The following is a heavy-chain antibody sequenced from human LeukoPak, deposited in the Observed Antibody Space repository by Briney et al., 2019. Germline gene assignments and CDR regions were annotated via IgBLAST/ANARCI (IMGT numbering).Heavy chain of an antibody. V-gene: IGHV3-53*04. Sequence: GGSLRLSCAASRFTVSSNYMSWVRQAPGKGLEWVSVIYSGGSTYYADSVKGRFTISRHNSKNTLYLQMNSLRAEDTAVYYCASGVYDILTGYYQGFDYWGQGTLVTVSS. J-gene: IGHJ4*02. D-gene: IGHD3-9*01. CDR2: IYSGGST. CDR3: ASGVYDILTGYYQGFDY. CDR1: RFTVSSNY.